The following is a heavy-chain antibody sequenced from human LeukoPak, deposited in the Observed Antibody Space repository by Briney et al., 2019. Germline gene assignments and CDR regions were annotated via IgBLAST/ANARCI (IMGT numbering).Heavy chain of an antibody. CDR1: GYSFTSYW. CDR2: IYPGDSDT. CDR3: ARGPGSSTLSSYFDY. V-gene: IGHV5-51*01. D-gene: IGHD6-6*01. J-gene: IGHJ4*02. Sequence: GESLKISCKGSGYSFTSYWIGWVRQMPGKGLGWMGIIYPGDSDTRYSPSFQGQVTISADKSISTAYLQWSSLKASDTAMYYCARGPGSSTLSSYFDYWGQGTLVTVSS.